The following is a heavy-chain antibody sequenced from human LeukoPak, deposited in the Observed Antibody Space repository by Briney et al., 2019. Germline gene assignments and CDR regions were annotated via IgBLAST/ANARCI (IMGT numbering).Heavy chain of an antibody. Sequence: ASVKVSCKASGYTFTSYGISWVRQAPGQGLEWMGWINAYNGNTNYAQKFQGRVTMTEDTSTDTAYMELSSLRSEDTAVYYCAVQWELFSRYWFDPWGQGTLVTVSS. CDR3: AVQWELFSRYWFDP. CDR1: GYTFTSYG. CDR2: INAYNGNT. V-gene: IGHV1-18*01. J-gene: IGHJ5*02. D-gene: IGHD1-26*01.